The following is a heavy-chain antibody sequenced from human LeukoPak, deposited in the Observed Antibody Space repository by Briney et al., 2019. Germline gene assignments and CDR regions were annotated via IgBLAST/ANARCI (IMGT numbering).Heavy chain of an antibody. D-gene: IGHD6-13*01. Sequence: GGSLRLSCAASGFSFSTFSMSWVRQAPGGGLGWVSSMSGSSGRTDYRDSIRGRFTISKDNSKNTLYLQMNSLRVDDTAIYYCAPGTAAQGSWGQGTLVAVSS. V-gene: IGHV3-23*01. CDR1: GFSFSTFS. J-gene: IGHJ5*02. CDR3: APGTAAQGS. CDR2: MSGSSGRT.